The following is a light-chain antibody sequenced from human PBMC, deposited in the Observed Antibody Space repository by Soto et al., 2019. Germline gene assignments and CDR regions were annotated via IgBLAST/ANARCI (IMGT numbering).Light chain of an antibody. V-gene: IGKV1-39*01. CDR1: QSISSY. CDR2: AAS. Sequence: DIQMTQSPSSLSASVGDRVTITCRASQSISSYLSWYQQKPGKAPKLLIYAASSLQSGVPSRFSGLGSGTHFTLTISSLQPEDFATYYCQQSYSTPPWTFGQGTKVEIK. J-gene: IGKJ1*01. CDR3: QQSYSTPPWT.